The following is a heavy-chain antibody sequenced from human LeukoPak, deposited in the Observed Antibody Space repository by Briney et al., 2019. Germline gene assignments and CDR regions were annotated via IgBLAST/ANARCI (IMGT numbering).Heavy chain of an antibody. V-gene: IGHV4-38-2*02. CDR2: LYYRGST. J-gene: IGHJ4*02. CDR3: ARETRNYYDSSGYYCIDY. CDR1: GYSISSGYY. Sequence: SETLSLTCTVSGYSISSGYYWGWIRQPPGKGLEWIGNLYYRGSTSYKPSLESRVTILVDTSKNQFSLKLSSVTAADTAVYYCARETRNYYDSSGYYCIDYWGQGTLVTVSS. D-gene: IGHD3-22*01.